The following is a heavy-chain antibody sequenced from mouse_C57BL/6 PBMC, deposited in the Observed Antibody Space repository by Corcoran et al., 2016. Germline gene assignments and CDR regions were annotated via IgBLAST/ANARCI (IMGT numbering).Heavy chain of an antibody. Sequence: EVQLQKSGAELVRPGASVKLSGTASGFNIKDYYMHWVKQRPEQGLEWIGRIDPEDGDTEYASKFQGKATMTADTSSNSAYLQLSSLTSEDTAVYYCTTPYDYGSSSPLGYWGQGTTLTVSS. J-gene: IGHJ2*01. CDR2: IDPEDGDT. CDR1: GFNIKDYY. D-gene: IGHD1-1*01. CDR3: TTPYDYGSSSPLGY. V-gene: IGHV14-1*01.